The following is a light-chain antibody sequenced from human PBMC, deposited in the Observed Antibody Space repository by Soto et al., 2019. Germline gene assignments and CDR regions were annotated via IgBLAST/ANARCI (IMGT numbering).Light chain of an antibody. V-gene: IGKV1-39*01. CDR3: QQSYTTPLS. CDR1: QSISGY. Sequence: DIQMTPSPSSLSASVGDRVTIICRASQSISGYLNWYQQKPGKAPKVLISAASYLQSGVPSRFSASGSGTDFTLTIDSLHPEDFATYYCQQSYTTPLSFGGGTKVE. J-gene: IGKJ4*01. CDR2: AAS.